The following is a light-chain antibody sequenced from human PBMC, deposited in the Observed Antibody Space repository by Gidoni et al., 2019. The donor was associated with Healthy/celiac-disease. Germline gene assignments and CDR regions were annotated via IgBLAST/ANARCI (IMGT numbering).Light chain of an antibody. Sequence: DTQWPQPPSFLSASEGDRVTITCRASQGISSYLAWYQQKPGKAPKLLIYAASTLQSGVPSRFSGSGSGTEFTLTISSLQPEDFATYYCQQLNSYPVFTFGPGTKVDIK. CDR3: QQLNSYPVFT. CDR2: AAS. J-gene: IGKJ3*01. V-gene: IGKV1-9*01. CDR1: QGISSY.